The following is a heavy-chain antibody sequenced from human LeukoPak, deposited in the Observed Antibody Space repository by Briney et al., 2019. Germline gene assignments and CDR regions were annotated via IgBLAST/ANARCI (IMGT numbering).Heavy chain of an antibody. CDR2: IYSGGST. D-gene: IGHD6-19*01. CDR3: ARVIAVAGYYYYYYMDV. CDR1: GFSFSSYE. J-gene: IGHJ6*03. V-gene: IGHV3-53*01. Sequence: PGGSLRLSCAASGFSFSSYEMNWVRQAPGKGLEWVSVIYSGGSTYYADSVKGRFTISRDNSKNTLYLQMNSLRAEDTAVYYCARVIAVAGYYYYYYMDVWGKGTTVTISS.